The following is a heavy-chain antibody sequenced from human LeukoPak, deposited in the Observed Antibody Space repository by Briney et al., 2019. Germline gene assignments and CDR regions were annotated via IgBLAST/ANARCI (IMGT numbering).Heavy chain of an antibody. CDR3: ARGLVVPPAYYFDN. D-gene: IGHD2-15*01. CDR1: GDPINNYY. CDR2: IYSSGSA. Sequence: SETLSLTCTVSGDPINNYYWTWIRQPPGKGLEWIGYIYSSGSAIYNPSLRSRVTISLDTSRKQFSLTLTSVTAAATAVYYSARGLVVPPAYYFDNWGQGTLVTVSS. V-gene: IGHV4-59*01. J-gene: IGHJ4*02.